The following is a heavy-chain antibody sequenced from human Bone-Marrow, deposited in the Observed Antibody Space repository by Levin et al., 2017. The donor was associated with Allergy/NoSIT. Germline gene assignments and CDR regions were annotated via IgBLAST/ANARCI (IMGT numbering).Heavy chain of an antibody. CDR2: ISGSGDDT. V-gene: IGHV3-23*01. Sequence: SGGSLRLSCAAPGIIFSTYARTWVRQAPGKGLEWVSAISGSGDDTYYADSVKGRFTISRDSSRNTMYLQMNSLRVEDTAVYYCAKVNWGTSSSLGVVDYWGQGALVTVSS. CDR3: AKVNWGTSSSLGVVDY. CDR1: GIIFSTYA. D-gene: IGHD6-6*01. J-gene: IGHJ4*02.